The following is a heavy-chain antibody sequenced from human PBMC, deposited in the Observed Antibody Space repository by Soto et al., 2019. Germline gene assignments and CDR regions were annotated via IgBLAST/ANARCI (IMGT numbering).Heavy chain of an antibody. J-gene: IGHJ5*02. V-gene: IGHV1-18*01. CDR1: GYTFTSYG. Sequence: XXVKVSCKASGYTFTSYGISCVRQAPGQGLEWMGWISAYNGNTNYAQKLQGRVTMTTDTSTSTAYMELRSLRSDDTAVYYCASLVQGNWFDPWGQGTLVTVSS. CDR3: ASLVQGNWFDP. CDR2: ISAYNGNT.